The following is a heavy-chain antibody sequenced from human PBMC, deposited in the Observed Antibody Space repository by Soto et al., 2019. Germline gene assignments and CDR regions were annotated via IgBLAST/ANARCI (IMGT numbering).Heavy chain of an antibody. CDR3: AHTMAQRILDS. Sequence: QITLKEAGPTLVKPTQTLTLTCSFSGFSLITSGVGVGWIRQPPGKALEWLALIYWDDDTGYSTSLRNRLTITKDTSRNQVVLTMTNMDPADTATYYCAHTMAQRILDSGGQGTLVTVSS. V-gene: IGHV2-5*02. J-gene: IGHJ4*02. D-gene: IGHD3-9*01. CDR1: GFSLITSGVG. CDR2: IYWDDDT.